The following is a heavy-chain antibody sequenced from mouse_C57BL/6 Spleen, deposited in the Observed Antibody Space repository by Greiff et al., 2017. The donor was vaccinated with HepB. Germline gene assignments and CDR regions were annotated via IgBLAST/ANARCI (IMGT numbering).Heavy chain of an antibody. CDR2: INPNNGGT. D-gene: IGHD2-4*01. V-gene: IGHV1-22*01. CDR3: ARNDYDHWYFDV. Sequence: EVKLQQSGPELVKPGASVKMSCKASGYTFTDYNMHWVKQSHGKSLEWIGYINPNNGGTSYNQKFKGKATLTVNKSSSTAYMELRSLTSEDSAVYYCARNDYDHWYFDVWGTGTTVTVSS. CDR1: GYTFTDYN. J-gene: IGHJ1*03.